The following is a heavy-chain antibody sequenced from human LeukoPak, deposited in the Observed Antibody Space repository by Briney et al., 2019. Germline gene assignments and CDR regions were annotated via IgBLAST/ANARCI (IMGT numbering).Heavy chain of an antibody. CDR1: GLTVSRTY. Sequence: GGSLRLSCAASGLTVSRTYLIWVRQAPGKGLEWVSSIYTGGTTYYADSVKGRFTISRDNSKNTLHLQLTSPRADDTALYFCARGTLRSGYDSWGQGTLVTVSS. V-gene: IGHV3-66*01. J-gene: IGHJ4*02. CDR3: ARGTLRSGYDS. D-gene: IGHD5-12*01. CDR2: IYTGGTT.